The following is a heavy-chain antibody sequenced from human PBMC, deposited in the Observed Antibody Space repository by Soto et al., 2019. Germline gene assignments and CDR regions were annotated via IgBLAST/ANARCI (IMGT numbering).Heavy chain of an antibody. CDR1: EFNFRNYG. V-gene: IGHV3-21*01. J-gene: IGHJ4*02. D-gene: IGHD2-2*01. CDR2: ISSSGNYM. Sequence: PGGSLILSCVAFEFNFRNYGMNSVRQAPGKGLEWVSSISSSGNYMYYADSVKGRFTISRDNAKNSLYLQMNSLRAEDTAVYYCARDCSSTSCYGAHFDYWGQGT. CDR3: ARDCSSTSCYGAHFDY.